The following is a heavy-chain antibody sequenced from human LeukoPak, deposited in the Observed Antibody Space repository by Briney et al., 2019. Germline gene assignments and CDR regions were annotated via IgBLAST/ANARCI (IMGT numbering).Heavy chain of an antibody. V-gene: IGHV4-34*01. CDR2: ISHSERT. D-gene: IGHD6-25*01. J-gene: IGHJ4*02. CDR1: GGSFSGYY. CDR3: ARLRQIVAANADPSSGFDH. Sequence: SETLSLTCAVYGGSFSGYYWTWIRQPPGKGLEWIGEISHSERTNSNPSLKSRVTMPLDTSKNQFSLKLTSVTAADTAVYYCARLRQIVAANADPSSGFDHWGQGTLVTVSS.